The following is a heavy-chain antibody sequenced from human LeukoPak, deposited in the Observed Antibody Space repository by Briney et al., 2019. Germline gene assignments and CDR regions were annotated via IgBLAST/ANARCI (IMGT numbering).Heavy chain of an antibody. V-gene: IGHV4-61*01. Sequence: SETLSLNCTGYGGSVSSGSYYWSWIRPPPGKGLEWIGYIGYSGSTNYNPSLKSRVTISVDTSKNQFSLKLSSVTAADTAVYYCASGMNSGYDWGELVDAFDIWGQGTMVTVSS. CDR1: GGSVSSGSYY. D-gene: IGHD5-12*01. CDR3: ASGMNSGYDWGELVDAFDI. CDR2: IGYSGST. J-gene: IGHJ3*02.